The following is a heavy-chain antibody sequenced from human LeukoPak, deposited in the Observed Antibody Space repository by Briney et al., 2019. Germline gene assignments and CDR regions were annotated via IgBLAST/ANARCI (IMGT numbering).Heavy chain of an antibody. CDR2: ISSSGSTI. CDR1: GFTFSVYY. Sequence: GGSLRLSCAASGFTFSVYYMSWIRQAPGKGLEWVSYISSSGSTIYYADSVKGRFTISRDNAKNSLYLQMNSLRAEDTAVYYCARDFFSTRGYFDYWGQGTLVTVSS. J-gene: IGHJ4*02. D-gene: IGHD3-3*02. CDR3: ARDFFSTRGYFDY. V-gene: IGHV3-11*01.